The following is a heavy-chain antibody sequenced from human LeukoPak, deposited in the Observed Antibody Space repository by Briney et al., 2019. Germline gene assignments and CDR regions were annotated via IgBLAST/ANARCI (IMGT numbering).Heavy chain of an antibody. CDR1: GFTFSSYA. CDR3: AIDPNWGIHY. CDR2: ISGSGGST. D-gene: IGHD7-27*01. J-gene: IGHJ4*02. V-gene: IGHV3-23*01. Sequence: GGSLRLSCAASGFTFSSYAMGWVRQAPGKGLEWVSAISGSGGSTYYADSVKGRFTIPSDNSKNTLYLQMNILRVEDTAIYYCAIDPNWGIHYWGQGVLVTVSS.